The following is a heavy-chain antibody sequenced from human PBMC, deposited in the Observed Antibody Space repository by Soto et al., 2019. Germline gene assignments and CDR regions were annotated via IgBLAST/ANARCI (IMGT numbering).Heavy chain of an antibody. V-gene: IGHV3-48*01. J-gene: IGHJ6*03. Sequence: PGGSLRLSCVASGFTFSSYVMSWVRQAPGKGLEWVSAISGSVGTIYYADSVKGRFTISRDNAKNSLYLQMNSLRAEDTAVYYCARSQTYYYYYYMDVWGKGTTVTVSS. CDR2: ISGSVGTI. CDR1: GFTFSSYV. CDR3: ARSQTYYYYYYMDV.